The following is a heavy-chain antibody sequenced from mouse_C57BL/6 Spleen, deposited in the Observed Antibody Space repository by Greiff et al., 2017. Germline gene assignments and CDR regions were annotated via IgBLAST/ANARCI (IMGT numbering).Heavy chain of an antibody. CDR1: GYAFSSSW. J-gene: IGHJ3*01. CDR2: IYPGDGDT. Sequence: VKVVESGPELVKPGASVKISCKASGYAFSSSWMNWVKQRPGKGLEWIGRIYPGDGDTNYNGKFKGKATLTADKSSSTAYMQLSSLTSEDSAVYCGARGEPYYGSSYVGFAYWGQGTLVTVSA. V-gene: IGHV1-82*01. D-gene: IGHD1-1*01. CDR3: ARGEPYYGSSYVGFAY.